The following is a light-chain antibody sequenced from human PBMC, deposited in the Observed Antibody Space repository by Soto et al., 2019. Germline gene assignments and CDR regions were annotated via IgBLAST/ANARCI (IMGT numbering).Light chain of an antibody. V-gene: IGLV3-1*01. J-gene: IGLJ3*02. CDR3: QAWDSSTVV. CDR2: RDR. CDR1: KLGDKY. Sequence: SYELTQPPSVSVSPGQTASITCSGDKLGDKYASWYQQKPGQSPVLVIYRDRKRPSGIPERFSGSNSGNTATLTISGTQAMDEADYYCQAWDSSTVVFGGGTKLTVL.